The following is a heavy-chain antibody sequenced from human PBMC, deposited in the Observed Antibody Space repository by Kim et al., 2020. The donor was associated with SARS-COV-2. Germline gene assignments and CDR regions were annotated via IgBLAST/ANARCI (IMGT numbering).Heavy chain of an antibody. D-gene: IGHD1-1*01. CDR3: ARDCDWNIDY. V-gene: IGHV3-48*02. CDR1: GFSFNSYS. Sequence: GGSLRLSCAAFGFSFNSYSLNWVRQAPGKGLEWISYISSWGDIMKYAESVKGRFTISRDNVKNSLYLQMNSLRDEDTDVYYCARDCDWNIDYWGQGTLVTVSS. CDR2: ISSWGDIM. J-gene: IGHJ4*02.